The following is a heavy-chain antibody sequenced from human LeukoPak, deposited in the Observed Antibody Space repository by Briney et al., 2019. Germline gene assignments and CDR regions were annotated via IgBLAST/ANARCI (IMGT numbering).Heavy chain of an antibody. Sequence: TGGSLRLSCAASGFTFSSYNMNWVRQAPGKGLEWVSYISSSSSTIYYADSVKGRLTISRDNSKNTLYLQMNSLRAEDTAVYFCAKIRVSAPNQLGYFDYWGQGALVTVSS. J-gene: IGHJ4*02. CDR2: ISSSSSTI. CDR1: GFTFSSYN. CDR3: AKIRVSAPNQLGYFDY. V-gene: IGHV3-48*01. D-gene: IGHD3-10*01.